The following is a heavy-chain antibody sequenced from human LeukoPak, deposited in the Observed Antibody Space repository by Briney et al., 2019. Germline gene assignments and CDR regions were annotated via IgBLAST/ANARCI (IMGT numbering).Heavy chain of an antibody. CDR2: ISWNSGSI. J-gene: IGHJ4*02. D-gene: IGHD6-19*01. CDR1: GFTFDDYA. V-gene: IGHV3-9*01. Sequence: RSGGSLRLSCAASGFTFDDYAMHWVRQAPGKGLEWVSGISWNSGSIGYADSVKGRFTISRDNAKNSLYLQMNSLRDEDTAVYYCARDRSSGWSANGHFDYWGQGTLVTVSS. CDR3: ARDRSSGWSANGHFDY.